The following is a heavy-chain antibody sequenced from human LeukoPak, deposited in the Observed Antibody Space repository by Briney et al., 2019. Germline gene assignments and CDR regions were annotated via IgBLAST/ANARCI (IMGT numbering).Heavy chain of an antibody. CDR2: IKDDGSEK. CDR3: ARDPLRRYDY. V-gene: IGHV3-7*01. Sequence: PGGSLRLSCAASGFTFSNYWMTWVRQAPGKGLEWVATIKDDGSEKYYVDSVKGRFTISRDNAKNSLYLQMSSLRAEDTALYYCARDPLRRYDYWGQGTLLTVSS. J-gene: IGHJ4*02. CDR1: GFTFSNYW.